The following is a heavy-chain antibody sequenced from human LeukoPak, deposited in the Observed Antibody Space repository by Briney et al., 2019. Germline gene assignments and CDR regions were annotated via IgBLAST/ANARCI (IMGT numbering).Heavy chain of an antibody. CDR1: GYTFTDYY. CDR3: AILATTQLFDY. D-gene: IGHD5-12*01. CDR2: INPNSGGT. J-gene: IGHJ4*02. Sequence: ASVKVSCKASGYTFTDYYVHWVRQAPGQGLEWMGWINPNSGGTNYPQKFQGRVTMTRDTSISTAYMELSRLRSDDTAVYYCAILATTQLFDYWGQGTLVTVSS. V-gene: IGHV1-2*02.